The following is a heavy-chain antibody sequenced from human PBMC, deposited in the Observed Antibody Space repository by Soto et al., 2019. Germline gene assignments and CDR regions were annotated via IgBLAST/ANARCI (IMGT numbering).Heavy chain of an antibody. Sequence: GGSLRLSCAASGFTFSSYGMHWVRQAPGKGLEWVAVIWYDGSNKYYADSVKGRFTISRDNSKNTLYLQMNSLRAEDTAVYYCARDRGSQHYYYGMDVWGQGTTVTVSS. CDR2: IWYDGSNK. J-gene: IGHJ6*02. D-gene: IGHD5-12*01. CDR1: GFTFSSYG. CDR3: ARDRGSQHYYYGMDV. V-gene: IGHV3-33*01.